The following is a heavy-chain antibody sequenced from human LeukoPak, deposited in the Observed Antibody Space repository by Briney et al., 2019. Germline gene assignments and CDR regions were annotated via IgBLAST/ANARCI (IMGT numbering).Heavy chain of an antibody. CDR3: AGGGGGGSYYIGDY. Sequence: ASVKVSCKASGGTFSSYAISWVRQAPGQGLEWMGGIIPIFGTANYAQKFQGRVTITTDESTSTAYMELSSLRSEDTAVYYCAGGGGGGSYYIGDYWGQGTLVTVSS. CDR1: GGTFSSYA. J-gene: IGHJ4*02. V-gene: IGHV1-69*05. CDR2: IIPIFGTA. D-gene: IGHD1-26*01.